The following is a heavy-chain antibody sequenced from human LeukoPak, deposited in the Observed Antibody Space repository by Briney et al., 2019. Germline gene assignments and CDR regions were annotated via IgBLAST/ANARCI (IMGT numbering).Heavy chain of an antibody. V-gene: IGHV4-38-2*01. D-gene: IGHD2-2*01. Sequence: SETLSLTCAVSGYSISSGYYWGWIRQPPVKGLEWIGSIYHSGSTYYNPSLKSRVTISVDTSKNQFSLKLSSVTAADTAVYYCARLRFVVVQAAADHWGQGTLVTVSS. CDR1: GYSISSGYY. CDR2: IYHSGST. J-gene: IGHJ4*02. CDR3: ARLRFVVVQAAADH.